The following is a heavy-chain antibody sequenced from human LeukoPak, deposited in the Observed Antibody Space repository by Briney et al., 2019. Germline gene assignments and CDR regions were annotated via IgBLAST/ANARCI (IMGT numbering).Heavy chain of an antibody. V-gene: IGHV3-30*02. J-gene: IGHJ4*02. D-gene: IGHD6-6*01. CDR2: IRHDEANS. CDR3: AKEYTPSSPLGELDS. Sequence: GGSLRLSCAVPGFNLNSYAMHWVRQAPGKGLEWVAVIRHDEANSFYADSVQGRFTISRDTSKKLLYLQMNSLRVEDTAVYYCAKEYTPSSPLGELDSWGQGTLVTVSS. CDR1: GFNLNSYA.